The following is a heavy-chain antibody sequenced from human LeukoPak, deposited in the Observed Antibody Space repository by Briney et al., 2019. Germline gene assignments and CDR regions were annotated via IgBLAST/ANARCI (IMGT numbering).Heavy chain of an antibody. V-gene: IGHV4-34*01. CDR2: INHRGDT. Sequence: SETLSLTCAVYGGSFSAYYWSWIRQSPGKGLEWIAEINHRGDTNYNPSVKSRVSISVDTSKNQFCLKVTALTAADTAVYYCARGPTISETGYFDYWGQGTLVTVSS. CDR1: GGSFSAYY. CDR3: ARGPTISETGYFDY. J-gene: IGHJ4*03. D-gene: IGHD1-1*01.